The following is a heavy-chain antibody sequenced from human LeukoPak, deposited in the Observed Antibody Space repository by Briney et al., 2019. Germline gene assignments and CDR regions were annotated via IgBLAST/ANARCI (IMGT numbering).Heavy chain of an antibody. D-gene: IGHD3-22*01. CDR3: ASSLGITMIVFDY. V-gene: IGHV1-46*01. Sequence: GASVKVSCKASGYTFTGYYMHWVRQAPGQGLEWMGIINPSGGSTSYAQKFQGRVTMTRDTSTSTVYMELSSLRSEDTAVYYCASSLGITMIVFDYWGQGTLVTVSS. CDR2: INPSGGST. CDR1: GYTFTGYY. J-gene: IGHJ4*02.